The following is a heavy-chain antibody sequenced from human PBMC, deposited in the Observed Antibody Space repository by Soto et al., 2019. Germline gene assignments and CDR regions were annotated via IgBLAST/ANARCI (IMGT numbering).Heavy chain of an antibody. CDR1: GYSFTSYW. V-gene: IGHV5-51*03. Sequence: EVQLVQSGAEVKKPGESLKISCKGSGYSFTSYWIGWVRQMPGKGLEWMGIIYPGDSDTRYSPSFQGHVTISADKSIRTAYLQWSSLKASDTAMYYCARNSPYYYGSGSGPDYWGQGPLVTVSS. CDR2: IYPGDSDT. J-gene: IGHJ4*02. CDR3: ARNSPYYYGSGSGPDY. D-gene: IGHD3-10*01.